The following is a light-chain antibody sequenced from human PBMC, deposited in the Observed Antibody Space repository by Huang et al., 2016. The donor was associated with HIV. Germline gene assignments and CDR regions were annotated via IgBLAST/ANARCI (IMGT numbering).Light chain of an antibody. V-gene: IGKV1-39*01. J-gene: IGKJ1*01. CDR3: QQTYNTPRT. CDR2: AGS. CDR1: QTINTY. Sequence: DIQMTQSPSSLSASVGDRVTITCRASQTINTYSNWYQQKPGKAPKRLIYAGSSLHGGGPSRCRGSGSGTDFTLTIRGRQRDDVATYFCQQTYNTPRTFGQGTKVEIK.